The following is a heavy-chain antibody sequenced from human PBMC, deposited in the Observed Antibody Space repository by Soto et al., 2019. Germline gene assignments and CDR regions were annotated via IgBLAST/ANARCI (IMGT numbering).Heavy chain of an antibody. D-gene: IGHD3-16*01. Sequence: QVQLQESGPGLVKPSETLSLTCTVSGGSISSYYWSWIRQPPGKGPEWIGYIYYSGSTNYNPSLKSRVTISVDTSKNQFSLKLSSVTAADTAVYYCARRWGTTIDYWGQGTLVTVSS. J-gene: IGHJ4*02. CDR1: GGSISSYY. CDR3: ARRWGTTIDY. V-gene: IGHV4-59*08. CDR2: IYYSGST.